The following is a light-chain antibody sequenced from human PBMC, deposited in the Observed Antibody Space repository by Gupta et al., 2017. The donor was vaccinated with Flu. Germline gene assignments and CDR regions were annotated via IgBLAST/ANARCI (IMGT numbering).Light chain of an antibody. CDR3: ATWDDSLNGWV. J-gene: IGLJ3*02. CDR2: GND. V-gene: IGLV1-44*01. CDR1: SSNIGTKI. Sequence: SVLPQPPSVSATPRPRVTASCSGSSSNIGTKIVNWYQQLPGTAPKLLIYGNDKRPSGVPDRFSGSKSGTSASLAISGLQSEDEADYYCATWDDSLNGWVFGGGTKLTVL.